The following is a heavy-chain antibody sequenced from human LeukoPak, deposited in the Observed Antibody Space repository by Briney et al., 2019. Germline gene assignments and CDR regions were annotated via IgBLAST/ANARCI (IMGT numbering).Heavy chain of an antibody. CDR2: KNQDGSEK. Sequence: GSLRLSCAASGFAFGDYWMSWVRRAPGKGREGVATKNQDGSEKYYVDSVKGRFTISRDNSKNSLYLQMNSLRTEDTALYYCAKDTRTYYDILTGKYYYYYMDVWGKGTTVTVSS. D-gene: IGHD3-9*01. V-gene: IGHV3-7*03. J-gene: IGHJ6*03. CDR3: AKDTRTYYDILTGKYYYYYMDV. CDR1: GFAFGDYW.